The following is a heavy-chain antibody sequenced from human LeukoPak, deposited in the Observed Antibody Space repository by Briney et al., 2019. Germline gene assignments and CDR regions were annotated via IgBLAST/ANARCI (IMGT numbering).Heavy chain of an antibody. V-gene: IGHV5-51*01. D-gene: IGHD3-3*01. CDR1: GYSFTSYW. Sequence: GESLKISCKGSGYSFTSYWIGWVRQMPGKGLEWMGIIYPGDSDTRYSPSFQGQVTISADKSISTAYLQWSSLKASDTAMYYCARHFSTTIFGVVNWFDPWGQGTLVTVSS. CDR2: IYPGDSDT. J-gene: IGHJ5*02. CDR3: ARHFSTTIFGVVNWFDP.